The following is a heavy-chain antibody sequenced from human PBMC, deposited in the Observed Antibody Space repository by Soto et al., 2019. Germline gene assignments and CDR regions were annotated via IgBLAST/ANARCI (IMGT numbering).Heavy chain of an antibody. D-gene: IGHD3-22*01. J-gene: IGHJ5*01. CDR1: GGSFSGHS. V-gene: IGHV4-34*01. Sequence: QVQLQQWGAGLLKPSETLSLTCAVYGGSFSGHSWTWIRQSPGKGLEWIGDINHSGRVNYSPSLKRRFTISLDTSKNQFSLTLSAVTAADTAMYYCLTWAYDTNGYYRFDPWGQGTLVTVSS. CDR2: INHSGRV. CDR3: LTWAYDTNGYYRFDP.